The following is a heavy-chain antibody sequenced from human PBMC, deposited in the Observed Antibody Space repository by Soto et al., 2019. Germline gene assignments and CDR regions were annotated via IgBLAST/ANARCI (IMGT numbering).Heavy chain of an antibody. Sequence: EVQLVESGGGLVQPGGSLRLSCAASGFTFSTYWMSWVRQAPGKGLEWVANIKQDGSDKYYVDSVKGRFTISRDNAKNSLYLPMNGLRAEDPAVYYCARVQSLAGHYCGQGTLVTVSS. CDR2: IKQDGSDK. V-gene: IGHV3-7*05. D-gene: IGHD2-15*01. CDR1: GFTFSTYW. CDR3: ARVQSLAGHY. J-gene: IGHJ4*02.